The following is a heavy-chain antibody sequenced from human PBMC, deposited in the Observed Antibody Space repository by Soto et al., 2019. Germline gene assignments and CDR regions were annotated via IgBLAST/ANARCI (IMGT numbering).Heavy chain of an antibody. CDR3: ARGATPADHYGDYVDKFFDY. CDR2: IYYSGST. J-gene: IGHJ4*02. Sequence: QVQLQESGRGLVKPSQTLSLTCTVSGGSISSGGYYWSWIRQHPGKGLEWIGYIYYSGSTYYNPAHKSRVTISVDTSKNQFSLKLSSVTAADTAVYYCARGATPADHYGDYVDKFFDYWGQGTLVTVSS. D-gene: IGHD4-17*01. CDR1: GGSISSGGYY. V-gene: IGHV4-31*03.